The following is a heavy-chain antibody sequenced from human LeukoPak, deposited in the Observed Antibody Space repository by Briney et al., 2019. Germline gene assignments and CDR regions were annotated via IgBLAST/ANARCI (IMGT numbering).Heavy chain of an antibody. Sequence: GGSLRLSCAASGFTFSSYGMHWVRQAPGKGLEWVAVIWYDGSNKHYADSVKGRFTISRDNSKNTLYLQMNSLRAEDTAVYYCARDDLYDSSGYYSNAYYGMDVWGQGTTVTVSS. CDR2: IWYDGSNK. CDR1: GFTFSSYG. CDR3: ARDDLYDSSGYYSNAYYGMDV. D-gene: IGHD3-22*01. V-gene: IGHV3-33*01. J-gene: IGHJ6*02.